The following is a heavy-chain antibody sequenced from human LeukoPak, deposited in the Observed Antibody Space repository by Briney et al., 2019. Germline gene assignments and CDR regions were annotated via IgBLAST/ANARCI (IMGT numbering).Heavy chain of an antibody. Sequence: GESLKISCKGSGYSLASYWIGWVRLMPGQGLEWMGIIYPGDSDTKYSPSFQGRVTISADKSINTAYLQWSSLKASDTAIYYCARQDGSAYYYFDYWGQGTLVTVSS. CDR1: GYSLASYW. D-gene: IGHD6-19*01. CDR2: IYPGDSDT. CDR3: ARQDGSAYYYFDY. J-gene: IGHJ4*02. V-gene: IGHV5-51*01.